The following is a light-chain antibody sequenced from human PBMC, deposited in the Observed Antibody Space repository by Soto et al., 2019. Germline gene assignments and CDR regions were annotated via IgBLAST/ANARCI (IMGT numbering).Light chain of an antibody. CDR2: GNN. CDR1: RSNIGFNT. V-gene: IGLV1-44*01. J-gene: IGLJ1*01. Sequence: QSVLTQPPSASGTPGQRVTISCSGSRSNIGFNTVHWYQQLPGTAPKLLIYGNNQRPSGVPDRFSGSKSGTSASLAISGLQPEDEADYNCAAWDDSLHGYVFGTGTKLTVL. CDR3: AAWDDSLHGYV.